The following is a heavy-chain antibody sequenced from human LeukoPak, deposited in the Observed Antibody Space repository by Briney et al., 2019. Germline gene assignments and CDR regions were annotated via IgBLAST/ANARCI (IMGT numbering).Heavy chain of an antibody. CDR2: ISYDGSNK. J-gene: IGHJ3*02. Sequence: GGPLRLSCAASGFTFSSYGMHWVRQAPGKGLEWVAVISYDGSNKYYADSVKGRFTISRDNSKNTLYLQMNSLRAEDTAVYYCAKALGGAFDIWGQGTMVTVSS. CDR1: GFTFSSYG. V-gene: IGHV3-30*18. CDR3: AKALGGAFDI.